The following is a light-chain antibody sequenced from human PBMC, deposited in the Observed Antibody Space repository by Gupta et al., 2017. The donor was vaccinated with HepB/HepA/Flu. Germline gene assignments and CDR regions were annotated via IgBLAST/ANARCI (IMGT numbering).Light chain of an antibody. J-gene: IGLJ1*01. CDR2: GVK. V-gene: IGLV2-8*01. Sequence: QSALPQPPSASGSPGQSVTISCTGTSSDVGGYNYVSWYHQHPGNAHNLMIYGVKMRPAVVPDRFSGSKSGNTASLTVSGLQADDEDDYYCSSYAGGKYVFGTGTKVTVL. CDR1: SSDVGGYNY. CDR3: SSYAGGKYV.